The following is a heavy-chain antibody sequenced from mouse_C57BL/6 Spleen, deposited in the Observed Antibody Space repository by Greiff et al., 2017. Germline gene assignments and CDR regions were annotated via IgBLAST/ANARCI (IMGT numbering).Heavy chain of an antibody. V-gene: IGHV6-6*01. D-gene: IGHD4-1*01. J-gene: IGHJ2*01. CDR2: IRNKANNHAT. Sequence: DVKLVESGGGLVQPGGSMKLSCAASGFTFSDAWMDWVRQSPEKGLEWVAEIRNKANNHATYYAVSVKVRFTISRDASKSCVYLQMRSLRAEDTGIYYGTRSFNWESYFDYGGQGTTLTVSS. CDR1: GFTFSDAW. CDR3: TRSFNWESYFDY.